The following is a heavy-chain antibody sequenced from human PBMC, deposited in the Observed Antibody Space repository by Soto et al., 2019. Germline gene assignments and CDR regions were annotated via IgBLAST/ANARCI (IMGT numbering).Heavy chain of an antibody. CDR2: INSDGSST. J-gene: IGHJ4*02. CDR1: GFTFSSYW. CDR3: ARRRSGSYDDY. D-gene: IGHD3-10*01. Sequence: EVQLVESGGGLVQPGGSLRLSCAASGFTFSSYWMHWVRQAPGKGLVWVSRINSDGSSTTYADSVKGRFTISRDDAQNTLYLQMNGLRAEDTAVYYCARRRSGSYDDYWGQGTLVTVSS. V-gene: IGHV3-74*01.